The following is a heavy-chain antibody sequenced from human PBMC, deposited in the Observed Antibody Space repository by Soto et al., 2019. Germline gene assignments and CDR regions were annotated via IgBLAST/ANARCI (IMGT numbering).Heavy chain of an antibody. V-gene: IGHV1-8*01. Sequence: ASVKVSCKASGYTFTSYDINWVRQAPGQGLEWMGWMNPNSGNTGYAQKFQGRVTMTRNTSISTAYMELSSLRSDDTAVYYCAINYNAAGTYYYYGMDVWGKGTTVTVSS. J-gene: IGHJ6*04. CDR3: AINYNAAGTYYYYGMDV. D-gene: IGHD6-13*01. CDR2: MNPNSGNT. CDR1: GYTFTSYD.